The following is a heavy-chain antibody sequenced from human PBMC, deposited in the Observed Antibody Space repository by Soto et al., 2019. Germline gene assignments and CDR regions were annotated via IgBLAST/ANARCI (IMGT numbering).Heavy chain of an antibody. CDR2: ISWNSGNI. J-gene: IGHJ3*01. D-gene: IGHD2-2*01. Sequence: EVQLVDSGGGVVQPGRSLRLSCSASGFTFDDYAMNWVRQAPGKGLEWVSSISWNSGNIVYADSVRGRFTISRDNAKTSLHLQMNSLRAEDTALYYCTKGASTSCFSAFDLWGQGTMVTVSS. CDR1: GFTFDDYA. CDR3: TKGASTSCFSAFDL. V-gene: IGHV3-9*01.